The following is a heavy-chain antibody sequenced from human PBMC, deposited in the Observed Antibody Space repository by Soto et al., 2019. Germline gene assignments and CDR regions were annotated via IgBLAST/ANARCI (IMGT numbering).Heavy chain of an antibody. V-gene: IGHV1-18*04. CDR3: ARKGVTSSWYGGGHDY. CDR1: GYPFTSFG. Sequence: QVQLVQSGAEVKQPGASVKVSCKASGYPFTSFGISWVRQAPGQGLAWMGWIRPYNGDTNSAQNLQGRVNMTTDTSTSTAYMELRSLRSDDTAVYYCARKGVTSSWYGGGHDYWAQGTLVTVSS. J-gene: IGHJ4*02. CDR2: IRPYNGDT. D-gene: IGHD6-13*01.